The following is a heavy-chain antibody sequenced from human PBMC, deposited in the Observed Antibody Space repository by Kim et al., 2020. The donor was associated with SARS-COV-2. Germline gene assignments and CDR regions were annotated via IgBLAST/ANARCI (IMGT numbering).Heavy chain of an antibody. CDR2: IYYSGST. CDR1: GGSISSSSYY. D-gene: IGHD3-10*01. CDR3: ARQGTDGGRGVKPSLYETY. Sequence: SETLSLTCTVSGGSISSSSYYWGWIRQPPGKGLEWIGSIYYSGSTYYNPSLKSRVTISGDTSKNQFSLKLSSVTAADTAVYYCARQGTDGGRGVKPSLYETYWGQGTLVTVSS. J-gene: IGHJ4*02. V-gene: IGHV4-39*01.